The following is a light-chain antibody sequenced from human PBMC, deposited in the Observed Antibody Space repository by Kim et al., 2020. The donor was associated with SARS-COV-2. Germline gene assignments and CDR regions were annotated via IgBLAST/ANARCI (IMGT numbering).Light chain of an antibody. CDR3: QHYDSYPLA. V-gene: IGKV1-5*03. CDR2: KAS. Sequence: DIQMTQSPSTLSASVGDRVTITCRASQSISSWLAWYQQKPGKAPKLLIYKASSLQRGVPSRFSGSGSGTEYTLTISSLQPDDFATYYCQHYDSYPLAFGGATKVDIK. J-gene: IGKJ4*01. CDR1: QSISSW.